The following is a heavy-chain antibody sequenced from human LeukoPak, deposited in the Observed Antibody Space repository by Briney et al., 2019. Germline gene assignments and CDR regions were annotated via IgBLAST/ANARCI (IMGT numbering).Heavy chain of an antibody. Sequence: ASVKVSCKVSGYTLTELSMHWVRQAPGKGLEWMGGFDPEDGETIYAQKFQGRVTMTEDTSTDTAYMELSSLRPEDTAVYYCATGDLNSSGWYLVDYWGQGTLVTVSS. CDR1: GYTLTELS. CDR2: FDPEDGET. D-gene: IGHD6-19*01. J-gene: IGHJ4*02. V-gene: IGHV1-24*01. CDR3: ATGDLNSSGWYLVDY.